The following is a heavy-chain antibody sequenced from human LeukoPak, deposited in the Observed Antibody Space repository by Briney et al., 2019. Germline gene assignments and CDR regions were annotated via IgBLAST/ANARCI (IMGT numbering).Heavy chain of an antibody. J-gene: IGHJ4*02. Sequence: GESLKISCQGSGYNFATYWIGWVRQVPGEGLEWMGLIYPADSDTRYSPSFRGQVTLSADRSVSTAYLQWSSLKTSDTAIYYCARQWLRGIYRYFDSWGQGTLVTVSS. CDR2: IYPADSDT. V-gene: IGHV5-51*01. CDR1: GYNFATYW. D-gene: IGHD3-10*01. CDR3: ARQWLRGIYRYFDS.